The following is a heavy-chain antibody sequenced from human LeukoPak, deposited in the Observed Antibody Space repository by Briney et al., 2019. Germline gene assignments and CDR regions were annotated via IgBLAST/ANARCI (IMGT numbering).Heavy chain of an antibody. J-gene: IGHJ1*01. CDR3: VRDIAVAGTGAEYFQH. Sequence: AASVKVSCKASVYTFTGYYMHWVRQAPGQGLEWMGWINPNTGGTNYAQKFQGRVTMTRDTSISTACMELSRLRSDDTAVYYCVRDIAVAGTGAEYFQHWGQGTLVTVSS. CDR1: VYTFTGYY. CDR2: INPNTGGT. D-gene: IGHD6-19*01. V-gene: IGHV1-2*02.